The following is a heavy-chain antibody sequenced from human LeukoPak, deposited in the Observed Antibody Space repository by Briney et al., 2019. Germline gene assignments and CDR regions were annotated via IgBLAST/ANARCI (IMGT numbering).Heavy chain of an antibody. CDR1: GFTFSSYS. J-gene: IGHJ4*02. Sequence: GGSLRLSCAASGFTFSSYSMNWVRQAPGKGLEWVSSISRSSSYIYYADSVKGRFTISRDNAKNSLYLQMNSLRAEDTAVYYCAKDPYSSGWIDYWGQGTLVTVSS. V-gene: IGHV3-21*01. D-gene: IGHD6-19*01. CDR3: AKDPYSSGWIDY. CDR2: ISRSSSYI.